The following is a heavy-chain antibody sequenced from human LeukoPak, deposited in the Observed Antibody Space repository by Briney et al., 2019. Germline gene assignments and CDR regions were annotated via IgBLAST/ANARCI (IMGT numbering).Heavy chain of an antibody. D-gene: IGHD3-10*01. V-gene: IGHV3-30*03. CDR3: ARDLYYYGSGGFGKYYYYGMDV. J-gene: IGHJ6*02. CDR1: GFTFSSYG. Sequence: GGSLRLSCAASGFTFSSYGMHWVRQAPGKGLEWVAVISYDGSNKYYADSVKGRFTISRDNSKNTLYLQMNSLRAEDTAVYYCARDLYYYGSGGFGKYYYYGMDVWGQGTTVTVSS. CDR2: ISYDGSNK.